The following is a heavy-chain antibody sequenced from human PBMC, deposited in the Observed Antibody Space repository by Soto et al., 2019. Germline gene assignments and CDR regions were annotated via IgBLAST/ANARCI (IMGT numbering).Heavy chain of an antibody. Sequence: ASVKVSCKASGYTFTGYYMHWVRQAPGQGLEWMGWINPNSGGTNYAQKFQGRVTMTRXXXXXXAXIXLSXXXADDTAVYYCKEDIVATAYDYWCQGTLDTVSS. CDR1: GYTFTGYY. CDR2: INPNSGGT. V-gene: IGHV1-2*02. J-gene: IGHJ4*02. CDR3: KEDIVATAYDY. D-gene: IGHD5-12*01.